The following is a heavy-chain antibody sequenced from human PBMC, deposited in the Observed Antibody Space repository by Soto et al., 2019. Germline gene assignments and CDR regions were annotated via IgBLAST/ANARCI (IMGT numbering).Heavy chain of an antibody. CDR2: INPNSGGT. D-gene: IGHD6-13*01. CDR1: GYTFTSNY. CDR3: ARARQQLISWNYYYYGMDV. J-gene: IGHJ6*02. V-gene: IGHV1-2*04. Sequence: ASVKVSCKTSGYTFTSNYMHWVRQAPGQGLEWMGWINPNSGGTNYAQKFQGWVTMTRDTSISTAYMELSRLRSDDTAVYYCARARQQLISWNYYYYGMDVWGQGTTVTVSS.